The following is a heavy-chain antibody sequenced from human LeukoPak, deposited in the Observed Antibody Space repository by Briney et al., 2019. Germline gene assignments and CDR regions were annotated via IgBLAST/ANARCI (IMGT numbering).Heavy chain of an antibody. Sequence: SETLSLTCTVSGGSITNSTYYWGWIRQPPGKGPEWIGSIYYTGSTNCNPSLKSRVTISLDTSKNQFSLKLTSVTAADTAVYYCASVRGYSSGWYASGFDPWGQGTLVTVSS. CDR2: IYYTGST. CDR3: ASVRGYSSGWYASGFDP. V-gene: IGHV4-39*07. D-gene: IGHD6-19*01. CDR1: GGSITNSTYY. J-gene: IGHJ5*02.